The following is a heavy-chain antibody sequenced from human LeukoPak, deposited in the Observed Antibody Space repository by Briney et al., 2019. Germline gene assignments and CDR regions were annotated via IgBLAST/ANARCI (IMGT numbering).Heavy chain of an antibody. Sequence: SVKVSCKASGGTFRYAISWVRQAPGQGLEWVGGIISIFGKANYAQRFQGRVTILADESTSTAYMELSSLRSEDAAVYYCARGGYSSGWPDAFDXXGXXXXVTVSS. CDR1: GGTFRYA. CDR2: IISIFGKA. J-gene: IGHJ3*02. V-gene: IGHV1-69*01. CDR3: ARGGYSSGWPDAFDX. D-gene: IGHD6-19*01.